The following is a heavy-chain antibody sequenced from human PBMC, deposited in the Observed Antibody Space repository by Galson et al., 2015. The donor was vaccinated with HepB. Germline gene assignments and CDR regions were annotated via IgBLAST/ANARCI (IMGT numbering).Heavy chain of an antibody. V-gene: IGHV1-69*13. Sequence: SVKVSCKASGGTFSSYAISWVRQAPGQGLEWMGGIIPIFGTANYAQKFQGRVTITADESTSTAYMELSSLRSEDTAVYYCASRNKDIVVVPAAIGSTERPYYYYYYMDVWGKGTTVTVSS. J-gene: IGHJ6*03. CDR1: GGTFSSYA. D-gene: IGHD2-2*02. CDR3: ASRNKDIVVVPAAIGSTERPYYYYYYMDV. CDR2: IIPIFGTA.